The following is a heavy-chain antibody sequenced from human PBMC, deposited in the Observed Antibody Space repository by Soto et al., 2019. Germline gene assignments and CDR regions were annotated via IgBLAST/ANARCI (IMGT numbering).Heavy chain of an antibody. V-gene: IGHV1-2*04. CDR3: ARSSYDSSGYDALDI. CDR1: GYTFTGYY. Sequence: ASVKVSCKASGYTFTGYYMHWVRQAPGQGLEWMGWINPNSGGTNYAQKFQGWVTMTRDTSISTAYMELSRLRSDDTAVYYCARSSYDSSGYDALDIWGQGTMVTVSS. J-gene: IGHJ3*02. CDR2: INPNSGGT. D-gene: IGHD3-22*01.